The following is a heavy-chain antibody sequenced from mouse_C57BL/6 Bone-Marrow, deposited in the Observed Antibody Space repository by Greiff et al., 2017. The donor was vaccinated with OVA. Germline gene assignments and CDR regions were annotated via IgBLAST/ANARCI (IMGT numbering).Heavy chain of an antibody. J-gene: IGHJ3*01. V-gene: IGHV1-69*01. D-gene: IGHD6-1*01. Sequence: QVQLQQPGAELVMPGASVKLSCKASGYTFTSYWMHWVKQRPGQGLEWIGEIDPSDSYTNYNQKFKGKSTLTVDKSSSTAYMQLSSLTSEDSAVYYCARSGSLGLAYWGQGTLVTVSA. CDR1: GYTFTSYW. CDR3: ARSGSLGLAY. CDR2: IDPSDSYT.